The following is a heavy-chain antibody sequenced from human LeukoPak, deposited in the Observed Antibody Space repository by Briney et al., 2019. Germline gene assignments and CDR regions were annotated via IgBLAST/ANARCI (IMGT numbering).Heavy chain of an antibody. D-gene: IGHD1-20*01. Sequence: SETLSLTCTVSGGSISSHYWSWIRQPPGKGLEWIGYIYYSGSTNYNPSLKSRVTISVDTSKNQFSLKLSSVTAADTAVYYCARYNWNDLAAFDIWGQGTMVTVSS. CDR3: ARYNWNDLAAFDI. CDR2: IYYSGST. CDR1: GGSISSHY. J-gene: IGHJ3*02. V-gene: IGHV4-59*11.